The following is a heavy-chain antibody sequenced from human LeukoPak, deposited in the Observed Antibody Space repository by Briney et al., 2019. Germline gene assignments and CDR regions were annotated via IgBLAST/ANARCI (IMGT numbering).Heavy chain of an antibody. CDR1: GFTFSSYS. Sequence: PGGSLRLSCAASGFTFSSYSMSWVRQAPGKGLEWVSYISSNSSAMYYADSMKGRFTISRDNAKNSLYLQMNNLRDEDTAVYYCAGGSGNSFDYWGQGALVTVSS. D-gene: IGHD3-10*01. J-gene: IGHJ4*02. CDR3: AGGSGNSFDY. CDR2: ISSNSSAM. V-gene: IGHV3-48*02.